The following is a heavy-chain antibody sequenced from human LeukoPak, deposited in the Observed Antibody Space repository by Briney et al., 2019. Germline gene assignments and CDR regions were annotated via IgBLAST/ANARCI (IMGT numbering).Heavy chain of an antibody. CDR2: IIPISGTA. D-gene: IGHD1-26*01. Sequence: ASVKVSCKASGGTFSSYAISWVRQAPGQGLEWMGGIIPISGTANYAQKFQGRVTITADESTSTAYMELSSLRSEDTAVYYCARESSGSYSGFDYWGQGTLVTVSS. V-gene: IGHV1-69*13. CDR3: ARESSGSYSGFDY. CDR1: GGTFSSYA. J-gene: IGHJ4*02.